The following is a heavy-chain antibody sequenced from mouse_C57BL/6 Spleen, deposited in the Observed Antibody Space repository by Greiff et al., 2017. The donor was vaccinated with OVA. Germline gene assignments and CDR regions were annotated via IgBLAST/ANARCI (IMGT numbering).Heavy chain of an antibody. J-gene: IGHJ2*01. V-gene: IGHV1-26*01. D-gene: IGHD2-4*01. CDR3: ARVYYEDYFDY. CDR2: INPNNGGT. Sequence: VQLQQSGPELVKPGASVKLSCKASGYTFTDYYMNWVKQSHGKSLEWIGDINPNNGGTSYNQKFKGKATLTVNKSSSTAYMELRRLTSEDSAVYYCARVYYEDYFDYWGQGTTLTVSS. CDR1: GYTFTDYY.